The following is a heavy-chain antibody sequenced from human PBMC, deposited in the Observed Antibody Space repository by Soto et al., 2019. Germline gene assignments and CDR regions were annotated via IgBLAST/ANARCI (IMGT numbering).Heavy chain of an antibody. V-gene: IGHV1-69*13. J-gene: IGHJ6*02. CDR2: IIPIFGTA. D-gene: IGHD3-3*01. CDR1: GGTFSSYA. Sequence: SVKVSCKASGGTFSSYAISWVRQAPGQGPEWMGGIIPIFGTANYAQKFQGRVTITADESTSTAYMELSSLRSEDTAVYYCTRTRTSVWSGYYTGDYYYGMDVWGQGTTLTVSS. CDR3: TRTRTSVWSGYYTGDYYYGMDV.